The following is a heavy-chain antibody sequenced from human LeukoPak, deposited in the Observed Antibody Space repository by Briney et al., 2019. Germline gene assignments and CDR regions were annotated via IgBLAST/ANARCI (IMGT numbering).Heavy chain of an antibody. D-gene: IGHD3-3*01. CDR1: GFTFSSYA. CDR2: ISGSGGST. Sequence: PGGSLRLSCAASGFTFSSYAMSWVRQAPGKGLEWVSAISGSGGSTYYADSVKGRFTISRDNSKNTLYLQMNNLRAEDTAVYYCAKALFTVKTIFGVVFDYWGQGTLVTVSS. J-gene: IGHJ4*02. V-gene: IGHV3-23*01. CDR3: AKALFTVKTIFGVVFDY.